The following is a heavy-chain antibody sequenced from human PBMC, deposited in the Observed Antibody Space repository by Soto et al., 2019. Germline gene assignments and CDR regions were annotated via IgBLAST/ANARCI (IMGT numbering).Heavy chain of an antibody. J-gene: IGHJ6*02. CDR1: GGTFCSYA. CDR2: IIPIFGTA. V-gene: IGHV1-69*13. Sequence: SVKVSCKASGGTFCSYAISWVRTAPVQGLEWMGGIIPIFGTANNAQKFQGRVTITADECTSRAYMGLCCLRAEDTAVYYCAIEQALTYCMDVWGQGTTVTVS. CDR3: AIEQALTYCMDV.